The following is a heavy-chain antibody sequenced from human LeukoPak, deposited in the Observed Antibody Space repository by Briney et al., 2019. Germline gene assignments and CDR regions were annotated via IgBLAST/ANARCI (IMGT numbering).Heavy chain of an antibody. CDR1: GVSISSYY. CDR3: ARGGNRYSYGYEDYYYYMDV. V-gene: IGHV4-59*01. Sequence: SETLSLTCTVSGVSISSYYWSWIRQPPGKGLEWIGYIYYSGSTNYNPSLKSRVTISVDTSKNQFSLKLSSVTAADTAAYYCARGGNRYSYGYEDYYYYMDVWGKGNTVTISS. D-gene: IGHD5-18*01. CDR2: IYYSGST. J-gene: IGHJ6*03.